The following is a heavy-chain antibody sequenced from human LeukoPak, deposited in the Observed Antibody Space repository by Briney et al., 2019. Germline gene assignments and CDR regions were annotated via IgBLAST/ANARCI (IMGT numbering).Heavy chain of an antibody. J-gene: IGHJ4*02. CDR2: VHHSGIT. Sequence: SETLSLTCAVYGGSFTADYWTWIRQPPGKGLEWIGEVHHSGITNYKPSLRSRVTISLDTSKNQFSLNLTSVTAADTAVYYCARGLSRRWVDYRGQGTLVTVSS. CDR3: ARGLSRRWVDY. CDR1: GGSFTADY. V-gene: IGHV4-34*01. D-gene: IGHD6-13*01.